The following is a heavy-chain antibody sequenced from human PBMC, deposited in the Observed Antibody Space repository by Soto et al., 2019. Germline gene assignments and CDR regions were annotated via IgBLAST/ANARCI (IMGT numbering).Heavy chain of an antibody. D-gene: IGHD6-13*01. Sequence: ASVKVSCKTSGYTFTNYGISWVRQAPGQGLEWMGWISAHTGNTNYAQRFQGRVTMTTDTSTSTAYMELRSLRSDDTAVYYCARVLGYNSSWWRHTAFDIWGQGTMVTVSS. J-gene: IGHJ3*02. CDR3: ARVLGYNSSWWRHTAFDI. CDR1: GYTFTNYG. V-gene: IGHV1-18*01. CDR2: ISAHTGNT.